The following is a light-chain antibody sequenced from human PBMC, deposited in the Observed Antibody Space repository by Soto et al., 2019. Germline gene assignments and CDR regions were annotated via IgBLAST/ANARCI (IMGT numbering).Light chain of an antibody. CDR1: QSISSW. Sequence: DIQMSQSPSTLSASVGDRVTITCRASQSISSWLAWYQQKPGKAPKLLIYDASSLESGVPSRFSGSGSGTEFTLTISSLQPDDFAVYYCQQYNNWPPITFGQGTLLEIK. V-gene: IGKV1-5*01. CDR3: QQYNNWPPIT. CDR2: DAS. J-gene: IGKJ5*01.